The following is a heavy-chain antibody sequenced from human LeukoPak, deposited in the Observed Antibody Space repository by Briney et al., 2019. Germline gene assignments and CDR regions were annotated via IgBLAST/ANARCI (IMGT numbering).Heavy chain of an antibody. J-gene: IGHJ4*02. CDR2: VKSDGSST. D-gene: IGHD2-21*02. CDR3: ARDGFLGPVTAYLDY. CDR1: GFTFSCYA. V-gene: IGHV3-74*01. Sequence: GGSLRLSCAASGFTFSCYAMHWVRQAPGKGLLWVSRVKSDGSSTSYADSVKCRFTISRDNARNTLYLQMNSLRAEDTAVYYCARDGFLGPVTAYLDYWGQGTPVTVSS.